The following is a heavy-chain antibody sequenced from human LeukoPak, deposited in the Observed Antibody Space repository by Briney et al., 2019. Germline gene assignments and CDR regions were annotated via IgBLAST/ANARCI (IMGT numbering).Heavy chain of an antibody. CDR2: IIGSGADT. D-gene: IGHD3-10*01. CDR1: GFTFSNYA. J-gene: IGHJ4*02. CDR3: AKDLRTYGSGIYRLPTVIFDY. V-gene: IGHV3-23*01. Sequence: PGRSLRLSCAASGFTFSNYAMSWVRQPPGKGLEWVSSIIGSGADTYYADSVKGRFTISRDNYKNTLYLQMNSLRAEDTAVYYCAKDLRTYGSGIYRLPTVIFDYWGQGTLVTVSS.